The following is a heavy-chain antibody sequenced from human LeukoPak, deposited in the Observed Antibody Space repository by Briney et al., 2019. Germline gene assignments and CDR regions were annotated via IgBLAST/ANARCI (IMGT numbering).Heavy chain of an antibody. CDR1: GYTFTGYY. V-gene: IGHV1-2*02. CDR3: ARVPPPPNYDFWSGSLLYYFDY. CDR2: INPNSVGT. Sequence: GASVKVSCKASGYTFTGYYMHWVRQAPGQRLEWMGWINPNSVGTNYAQKFQGRVTMTRDTSISTAYMELSRLRSDDTAVYYCARVPPPPNYDFWSGSLLYYFDYWGQGTLVTVSS. D-gene: IGHD3-3*01. J-gene: IGHJ4*02.